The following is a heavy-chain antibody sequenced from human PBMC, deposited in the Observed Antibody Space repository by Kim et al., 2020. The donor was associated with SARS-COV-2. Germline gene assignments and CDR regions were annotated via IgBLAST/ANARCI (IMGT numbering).Heavy chain of an antibody. D-gene: IGHD6-19*01. CDR2: ISSRGSA. CDR3: ARHVGSGWPPGRFDP. Sequence: KELAWIAFISSRGSATYNPSLKSRVSMSIDTSKNRFSLKLTSVTAADAAVYYCARHVGSGWPPGRFDPWGQGIVVIVSS. V-gene: IGHV4-59*08. J-gene: IGHJ5*02.